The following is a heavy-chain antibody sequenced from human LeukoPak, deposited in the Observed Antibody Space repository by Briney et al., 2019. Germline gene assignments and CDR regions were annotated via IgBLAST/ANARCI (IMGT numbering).Heavy chain of an antibody. D-gene: IGHD5-12*01. Sequence: SETLSLACTVAGVSISTSNDYWGCVRQPPGTGLGWIGNIFYSGSTYYSPSLRSRVTISLDTSRNQPSLTLNSVTAADTAVYYCAKSNGYSLVDIWGQGTMVTVSS. V-gene: IGHV4-39*07. CDR1: GVSISTSNDY. J-gene: IGHJ3*02. CDR3: AKSNGYSLVDI. CDR2: IFYSGST.